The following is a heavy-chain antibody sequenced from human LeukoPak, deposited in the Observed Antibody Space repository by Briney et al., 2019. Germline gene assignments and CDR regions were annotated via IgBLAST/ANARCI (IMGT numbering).Heavy chain of an antibody. CDR1: GFTFTSYA. CDR3: AKDRGDTSSPPFDY. J-gene: IGHJ4*02. CDR2: ISGGGGST. D-gene: IGHD2-2*01. Sequence: GGSLRLSCAASGFTFTSYAMSWVRQAPGKGLEWVSAISGGGGSTYYTDSVKGRFTISRDNSKNTLYLQMNSLRAEDTALYYCAKDRGDTSSPPFDYWGQGTLVTISS. V-gene: IGHV3-23*01.